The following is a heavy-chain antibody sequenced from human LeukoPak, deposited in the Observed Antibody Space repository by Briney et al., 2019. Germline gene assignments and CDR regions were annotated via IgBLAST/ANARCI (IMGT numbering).Heavy chain of an antibody. D-gene: IGHD3-10*01. J-gene: IGHJ5*02. CDR1: GGSISSGAYS. CDR3: ARGGRYYGSGSYYNEVWFDP. Sequence: SETLSLTCAVSGGSISSGAYSWTWIRQPPGKGLEWIGYIYHSGSTYYNPSLKSRVTISVDRSKNQFSLKLTSVTAEDTAVYYCARGGRYYGSGSYYNEVWFDPWGQGTLVTVSS. V-gene: IGHV4-30-2*01. CDR2: IYHSGST.